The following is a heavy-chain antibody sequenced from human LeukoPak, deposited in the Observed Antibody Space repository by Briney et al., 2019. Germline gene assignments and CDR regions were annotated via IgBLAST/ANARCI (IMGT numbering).Heavy chain of an antibody. V-gene: IGHV4-59*01. Sequence: SETLSLTCTVSDGSISSYYWSWIRQPPGKGLEWIGYIYYSGSTNYNPSLKSRVTISVDTSKNQFSLKLSSVTAADTAVYYCARDSYYYDSSGSRDAFDIWGQGTMVTVSS. CDR2: IYYSGST. D-gene: IGHD3-22*01. CDR1: DGSISSYY. J-gene: IGHJ3*02. CDR3: ARDSYYYDSSGSRDAFDI.